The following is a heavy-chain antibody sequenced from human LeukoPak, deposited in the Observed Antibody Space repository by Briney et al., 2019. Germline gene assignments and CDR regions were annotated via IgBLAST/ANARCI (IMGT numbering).Heavy chain of an antibody. D-gene: IGHD6-6*01. V-gene: IGHV4-59*08. Sequence: SETLSLTCTVSGGSISSYYWSWIRQPPGKGLEWIGYIYYSGSTNYNPSLKRRVTISVDTSKNQFSLKLSSVTAADTAVYYCARLRDPSDPSTYYYYGMDVWGQGTTVTVSS. CDR1: GGSISSYY. J-gene: IGHJ6*02. CDR2: IYYSGST. CDR3: ARLRDPSDPSTYYYYGMDV.